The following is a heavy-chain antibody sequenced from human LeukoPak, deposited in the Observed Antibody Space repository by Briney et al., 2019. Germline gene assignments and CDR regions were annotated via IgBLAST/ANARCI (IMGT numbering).Heavy chain of an antibody. CDR3: ARGRDSRGYQFMGFDS. D-gene: IGHD3-22*01. J-gene: IGHJ4*02. CDR2: IHYGGSS. CDR1: GGSISSGTYY. V-gene: IGHV4-39*07. Sequence: PSETLSLTCTVSGGSISSGTYYWGWIRQPPGKGLEWIGSIHYGGSSFYNPSLKNRVTISVDTSKNQFSLRLSSVTAADTAVYYCARGRDSRGYQFMGFDSWGQGTLVTVSS.